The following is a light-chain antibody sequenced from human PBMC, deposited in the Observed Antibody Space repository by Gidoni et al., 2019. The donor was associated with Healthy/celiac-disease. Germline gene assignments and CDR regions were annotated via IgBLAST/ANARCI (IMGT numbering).Light chain of an antibody. J-gene: IGLJ3*02. CDR1: SSNIGSNT. Sequence: QSVLTQPPSASGTPGQSVTISCSGSSSNIGSNTVNWYQQLPGTAPKRLIYSNNQRPAGVPDRFSGSKSGTSASLAISGLQSEDEADYYCAAWDDSLNGWVFGGGTKLTVL. V-gene: IGLV1-44*01. CDR2: SNN. CDR3: AAWDDSLNGWV.